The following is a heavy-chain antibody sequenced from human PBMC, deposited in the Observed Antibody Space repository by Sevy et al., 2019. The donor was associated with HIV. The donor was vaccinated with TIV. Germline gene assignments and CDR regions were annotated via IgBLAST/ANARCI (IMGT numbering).Heavy chain of an antibody. CDR2: FAPQYGET. CDR3: TTVGLRYCSGSGSYQGDWFDP. D-gene: IGHD2-15*01. CDR1: GYTLTKLS. V-gene: IGHV1-24*01. Sequence: ASVKVSCKVSGYTLTKLSIHWVRQAPGKGLEWMGEFAPQYGETIYARRFQGRLTMTEGTSPDTAFMELSILTSEDTAISYCTTVGLRYCSGSGSYQGDWFDPWGQGTLVTVSS. J-gene: IGHJ5*02.